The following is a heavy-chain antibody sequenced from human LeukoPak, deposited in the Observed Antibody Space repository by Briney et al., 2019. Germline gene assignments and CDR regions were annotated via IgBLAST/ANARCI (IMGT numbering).Heavy chain of an antibody. CDR3: ATSMPGYSSSWHFDY. V-gene: IGHV4-59*01. J-gene: IGHJ4*02. Sequence: SETLSLTCTVSGGSISSYYCSWIRQPPGQGLEWMGYIYYSGSTNYNPSLKSRVTTSVGTSKNQHSLKLSSVTAADTAVYYCATSMPGYSSSWHFDYWGQGNLVTVSS. CDR1: GGSISSYY. CDR2: IYYSGST. D-gene: IGHD6-13*01.